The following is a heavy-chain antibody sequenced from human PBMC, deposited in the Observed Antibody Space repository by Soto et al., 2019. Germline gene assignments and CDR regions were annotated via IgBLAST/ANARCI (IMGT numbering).Heavy chain of an antibody. CDR2: IIPIFGTA. Sequence: SAKVSCKASGGTFSSYAISWVRQAPGKGLEWMGGIIPIFGTANYAQKFQGRVTITADESTSTAYMELSSLRSEDTAVYYCARGVRGYNSHYYYYGMDVWGQGTTVTVS. J-gene: IGHJ6*02. D-gene: IGHD5-18*01. V-gene: IGHV1-69*13. CDR1: GGTFSSYA. CDR3: ARGVRGYNSHYYYYGMDV.